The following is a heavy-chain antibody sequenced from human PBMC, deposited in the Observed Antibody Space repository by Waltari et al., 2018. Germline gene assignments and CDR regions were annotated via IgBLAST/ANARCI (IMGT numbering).Heavy chain of an antibody. CDR1: GFTLSRYA. Sequence: QVQLVESGGGVVQPGRSLRLSCAASGFTLSRYAMPWVRPAPGKGLEWVAVISYDGSNKYYADSVKGRFTISRDNSKNTLYLQMNSLRAEDTAVYYCAREVVVVAATPSAFDYWGQGTLVTVSS. CDR3: AREVVVVAATPSAFDY. J-gene: IGHJ4*02. D-gene: IGHD2-15*01. CDR2: ISYDGSNK. V-gene: IGHV3-30-3*01.